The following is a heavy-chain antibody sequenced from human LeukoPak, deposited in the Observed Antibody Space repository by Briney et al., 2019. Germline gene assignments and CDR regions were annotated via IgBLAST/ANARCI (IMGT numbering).Heavy chain of an antibody. V-gene: IGHV1-69*06. J-gene: IGHJ6*03. Sequence: SVKVSCKASGGTFSSYAISWVRQAPGQGLEWMGGIIPIFGTANYAQKFQGRVTITADKSTSTAYMELSSLRSEDTAVYYCATGYSYGSYYYYYYMDVWGKGTTVTISS. CDR2: IIPIFGTA. D-gene: IGHD5-18*01. CDR3: ATGYSYGSYYYYYYMDV. CDR1: GGTFSSYA.